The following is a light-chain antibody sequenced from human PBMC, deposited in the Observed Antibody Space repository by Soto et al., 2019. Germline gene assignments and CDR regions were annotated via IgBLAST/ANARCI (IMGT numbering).Light chain of an antibody. CDR3: QHYDNLPPFT. CDR1: QDIRTS. J-gene: IGKJ3*01. V-gene: IGKV1-33*01. CDR2: GAS. Sequence: DIQMTQSPSSLSASVGARVSITCQASQDIRTSLSWFQQKPGRAPKLLIYGASNLETGVPSRFRRSGSGTDFTFTISSLQPEDIATYYCQHYDNLPPFTFGPGTKVDIK.